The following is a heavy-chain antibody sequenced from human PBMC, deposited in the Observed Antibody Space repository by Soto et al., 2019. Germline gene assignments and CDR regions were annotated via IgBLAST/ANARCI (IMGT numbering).Heavy chain of an antibody. Sequence: QITLNESGPTQVKPRQTLTLTCTFSGFSLTTSGVGVGWIRQSPGKAPEWLALIYWDDDKRYSPSLMSRLTITKDTPKNQVVLTMADLDPADTATYYCAHRVLRTVFGLVTTTAIYFDFWGQGTPVAVSS. D-gene: IGHD3-3*01. V-gene: IGHV2-5*02. CDR2: IYWDDDK. CDR3: AHRVLRTVFGLVTTTAIYFDF. J-gene: IGHJ4*02. CDR1: GFSLTTSGVG.